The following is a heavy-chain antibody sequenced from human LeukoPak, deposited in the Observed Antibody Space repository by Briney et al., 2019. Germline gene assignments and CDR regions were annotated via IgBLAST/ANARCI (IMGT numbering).Heavy chain of an antibody. CDR2: VDPSGGST. Sequence: ASVKVSCKASGYTFTSHYMHWVRQAPGQGLERMGIVDPSGGSTSRAQKFQGRVTITRDTSTSTVYVELSGLRSEDTAVYYCARDNTAAGPFDYWGQGTLVTVSS. J-gene: IGHJ4*02. CDR3: ARDNTAAGPFDY. CDR1: GYTFTSHY. D-gene: IGHD6-13*01. V-gene: IGHV1-46*01.